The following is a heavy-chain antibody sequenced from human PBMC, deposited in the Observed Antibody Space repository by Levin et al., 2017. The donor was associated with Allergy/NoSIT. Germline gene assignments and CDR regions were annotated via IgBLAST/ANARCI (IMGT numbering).Heavy chain of an antibody. Sequence: PMASVKVSCKASGYTFMNYGISWVRQAPGQGLEWMGWISVNNGITNYAQNLQGRVTMTTDTSTSIAYMELRSLTSDDTAVYYCARGDIAPDYWGQGTLVTVSS. D-gene: IGHD5-12*01. CDR1: GYTFMNYG. J-gene: IGHJ4*02. V-gene: IGHV1-18*01. CDR3: ARGDIAPDY. CDR2: ISVNNGIT.